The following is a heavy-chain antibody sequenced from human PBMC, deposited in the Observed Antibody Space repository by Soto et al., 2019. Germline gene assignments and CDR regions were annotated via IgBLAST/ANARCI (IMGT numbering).Heavy chain of an antibody. CDR3: AKSRAGVSWGLVDV. V-gene: IGHV1-69*06. CDR2: ITPIFGTP. D-gene: IGHD6-13*01. Sequence: QVQLVQSGAEVKKPGSSVKVSCKASGDTLSKYGVSWVRQAPGQGLEWMGGITPIFGTPTYAQRFQGRVTITADKSTSTSHLELTSLRSDDTAVYYCAKSRAGVSWGLVDVWGQGTTVTVSS. J-gene: IGHJ6*02. CDR1: GDTLSKYG.